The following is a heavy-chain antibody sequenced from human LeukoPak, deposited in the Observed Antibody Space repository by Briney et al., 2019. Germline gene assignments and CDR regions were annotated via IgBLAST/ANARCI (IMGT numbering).Heavy chain of an antibody. CDR1: GGSFSGYY. CDR3: ARGHFYDYIWGSYRPDAFDI. J-gene: IGHJ3*02. D-gene: IGHD3-16*02. V-gene: IGHV4-34*01. CDR2: INHSGST. Sequence: SETLSLTCAVYGGSFSGYYWSWIGQPPGKGLEWIGEINHSGSTNYNPSLKSRVTISVDTSKNQFSLKLSSVTAADTAVYYCARGHFYDYIWGSYRPDAFDIWGQGTMVTVSS.